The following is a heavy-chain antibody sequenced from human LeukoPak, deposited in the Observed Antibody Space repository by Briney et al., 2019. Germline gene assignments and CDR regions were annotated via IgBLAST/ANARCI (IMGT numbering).Heavy chain of an antibody. Sequence: ASVKVSCKASGYTFTSYGISWVRQAPGQGLERMGWISAYNGNTNYAQKLQGRVTMTTDTSTSTAYMELRSLRSDDTAVYYCARAGSDSSGYYWGSGWFDPWGQGTLVTVSS. V-gene: IGHV1-18*01. J-gene: IGHJ5*02. CDR2: ISAYNGNT. CDR1: GYTFTSYG. CDR3: ARAGSDSSGYYWGSGWFDP. D-gene: IGHD3-22*01.